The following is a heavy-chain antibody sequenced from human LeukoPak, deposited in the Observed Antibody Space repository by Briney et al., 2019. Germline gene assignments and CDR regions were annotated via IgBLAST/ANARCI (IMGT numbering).Heavy chain of an antibody. J-gene: IGHJ4*02. Sequence: SETLSLTCTVSGGSISSYYWSWIRQPPGKGLEWIGHMSNSGSTNYNPSLKSRVTISVDTSKNQFSLKLSSVTAADTALYYCARSITGTRSKFDYWCQGSLVTVAS. CDR1: GGSISSYY. CDR2: MSNSGST. V-gene: IGHV4-4*08. D-gene: IGHD1/OR15-1a*01. CDR3: ARSITGTRSKFDY.